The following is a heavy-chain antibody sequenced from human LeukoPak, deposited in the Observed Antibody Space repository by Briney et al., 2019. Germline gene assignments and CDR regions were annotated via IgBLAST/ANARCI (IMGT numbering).Heavy chain of an antibody. CDR1: GDSISPYY. J-gene: IGHJ6*02. Sequence: SETLSLTCTVSGDSISPYYWSWIRQSAGKGLEWIGRIYTRGSTNYNPSLKSRVTMSGDTSKNQFSLKLSSVTAADTAVYYCARFQAVAGTHYYYYYGMDVWGQGTTVTVSS. V-gene: IGHV4-4*07. CDR3: ARFQAVAGTHYYYYYGMDV. D-gene: IGHD6-13*01. CDR2: IYTRGST.